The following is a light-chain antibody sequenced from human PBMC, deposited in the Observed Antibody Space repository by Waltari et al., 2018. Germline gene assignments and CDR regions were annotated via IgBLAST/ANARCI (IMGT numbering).Light chain of an antibody. CDR3: QQYGNSPVT. Sequence: EIVLTQSPGTLSLSPGERATLSCRASQSVSSSYLAWYQQTPGQSPRLPIYGASSRATCIPDRFSGSGSGTDFNLTISRLEPEDFAFYYCQQYGNSPVTFGQGTKVEIK. V-gene: IGKV3-20*01. CDR2: GAS. CDR1: QSVSSSY. J-gene: IGKJ1*01.